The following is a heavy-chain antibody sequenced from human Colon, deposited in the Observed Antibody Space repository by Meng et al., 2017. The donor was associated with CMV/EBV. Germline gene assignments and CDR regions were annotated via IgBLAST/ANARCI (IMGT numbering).Heavy chain of an antibody. V-gene: IGHV3-15*01. CDR2: VKSKPDDGTA. J-gene: IGHJ5*02. CDR3: TTGSGDPPRSSWFDP. D-gene: IGHD1-14*01. CDR1: VSFTDAW. Sequence: VSFTDAWMNWVRQAAGKGLAWDGRVKSKPDDGTADYNAPVKGRFTITRNDSDKVVYLQMSSLNVEGTAVYYCTTGSGDPPRSSWFDPWGQGTLVTVSS.